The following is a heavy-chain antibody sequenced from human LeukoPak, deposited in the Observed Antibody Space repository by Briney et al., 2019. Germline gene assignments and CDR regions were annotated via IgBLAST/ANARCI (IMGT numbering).Heavy chain of an antibody. CDR1: GFTFSNAW. J-gene: IGHJ4*02. V-gene: IGHV3-15*01. CDR3: LRDWYGSGSYWQIRESYFDY. Sequence: PGGSLRLSCAASGFTFSNAWMSWVRQAPGNGLEWVGRIKSKTDGGTTDYAAPVKGRFTISRDDSKNTLYLQMNSLKTEDTAVYYCLRDWYGSGSYWQIRESYFDYWGQGTLVTVSS. CDR2: IKSKTDGGTT. D-gene: IGHD3-10*01.